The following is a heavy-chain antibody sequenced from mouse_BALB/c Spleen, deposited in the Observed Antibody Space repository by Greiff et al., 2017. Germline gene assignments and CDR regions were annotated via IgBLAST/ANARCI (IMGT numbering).Heavy chain of an antibody. D-gene: IGHD4-1*01. Sequence: QVQLKESGPGLVAPSQSLSITCTVSGFSLTSYDISWIRQPPGKGLEWLGVIWTGGGTNYNSAFMSRLSISKDNSKSQVFLKMNSLQTDDTAIYYCVRYRELGPYFDYWGQGTTLTVAS. CDR1: GFSLTSYD. CDR3: VRYRELGPYFDY. J-gene: IGHJ2*01. V-gene: IGHV2-9-2*01. CDR2: IWTGGGT.